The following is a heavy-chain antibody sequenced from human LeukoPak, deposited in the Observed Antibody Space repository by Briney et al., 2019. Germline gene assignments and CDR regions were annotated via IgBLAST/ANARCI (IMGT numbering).Heavy chain of an antibody. CDR3: ARDSRDYGSGSYWDV. CDR1: GGSINNYY. Sequence: SETLSLTCTVSGGSINNYYWNWIRQPPGKGLEWIGYITGSIYFSGSTKYDPSLVSRVTMSVDTSKNQFSLTLSSVTAADTAVYYCARDSRDYGSGSYWDVWGQGTTVTVSS. D-gene: IGHD3-10*01. V-gene: IGHV4-59*01. CDR2: ITGSIYFSGST. J-gene: IGHJ6*02.